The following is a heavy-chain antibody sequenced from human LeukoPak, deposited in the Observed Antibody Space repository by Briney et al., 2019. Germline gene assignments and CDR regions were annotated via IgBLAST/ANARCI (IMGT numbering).Heavy chain of an antibody. CDR2: FDPEDGET. Sequence: ASVKVSCKVSGYTLTELSMHWVRQAPGKGLEWMGGFDPEDGETIYAQKFQGRVTMTEDTSTDTAYMELSSLRSEDTAVYYCATDLGGSSALEYWGQGTLVTVSS. J-gene: IGHJ4*02. CDR3: ATDLGGSSALEY. D-gene: IGHD1-26*01. CDR1: GYTLTELS. V-gene: IGHV1-24*01.